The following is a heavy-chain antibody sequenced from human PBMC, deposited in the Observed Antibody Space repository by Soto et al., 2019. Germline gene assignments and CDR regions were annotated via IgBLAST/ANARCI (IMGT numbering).Heavy chain of an antibody. D-gene: IGHD6-6*01. V-gene: IGHV4-31*03. CDR2: IYYSGST. Sequence: SETLSLTCTVSGGSISSGGYYWSWIRQYPGKGLEWIGYIYYSGSTYYNPSLKSRVTISVDTSKNQFSLKLSSVTAADTAVYYCARYDFYSSSPDFNFDYWGQGTLVTVSS. CDR3: ARYDFYSSSPDFNFDY. CDR1: GGSISSGGYY. J-gene: IGHJ4*02.